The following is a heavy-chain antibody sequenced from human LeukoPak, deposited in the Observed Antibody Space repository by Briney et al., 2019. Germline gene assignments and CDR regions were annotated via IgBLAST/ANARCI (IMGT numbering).Heavy chain of an antibody. CDR2: IYYSGST. J-gene: IGHJ3*02. CDR3: ARFLYSSSYAFDI. V-gene: IGHV4-59*01. CDR1: GGSISSYY. D-gene: IGHD6-13*01. Sequence: SETLSLTCTVSGGSISSYYWSWIRQPPGKGLEWIGYIYYSGSTNYNPSLKSRVTISVDASKNQFSLKLSSVTAADTAVYYCARFLYSSSYAFDIWGQGTMVTDSS.